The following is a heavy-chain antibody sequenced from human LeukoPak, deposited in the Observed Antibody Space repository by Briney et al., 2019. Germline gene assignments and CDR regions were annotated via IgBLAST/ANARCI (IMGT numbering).Heavy chain of an antibody. V-gene: IGHV3-30-3*01. CDR1: GFTFSSYA. CDR3: ARDSVSDY. D-gene: IGHD5/OR15-5a*01. CDR2: ISYDGSNK. Sequence: GGSLRLSCAASGFTFSSYAMHWVRQAPGKGLEWVAVISYDGSNKYYADSVKGRFTISRDNSKNTLYLQMNSLRAEDTAVYYCARDSVSDYWGQGTLVTVSS. J-gene: IGHJ4*02.